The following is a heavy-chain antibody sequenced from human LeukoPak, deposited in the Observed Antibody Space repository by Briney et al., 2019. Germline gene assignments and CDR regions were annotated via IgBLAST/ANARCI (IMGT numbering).Heavy chain of an antibody. D-gene: IGHD3-10*01. CDR3: AKDRIVGVISGIDY. CDR2: ISRDGDAK. J-gene: IGHJ4*02. V-gene: IGHV3-30*18. Sequence: GGSQRLSRAASGFTFSTHGMHWVRQAPGKGLEWVAVISRDGDAKFYADSVQGRFTISRDNSKNTLYLQMNSLRAEDTAMYYCAKDRIVGVISGIDYWGQGTLCTVSS. CDR1: GFTFSTHG.